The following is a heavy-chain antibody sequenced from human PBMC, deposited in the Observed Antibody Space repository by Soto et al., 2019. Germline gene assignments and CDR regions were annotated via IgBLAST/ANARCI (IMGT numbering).Heavy chain of an antibody. CDR1: GFTVSSNY. V-gene: IGHV3-66*01. D-gene: IGHD6-19*01. Sequence: EVQLVESGGGLVQPGGSLRLSCAASGFTVSSNYMSWVRQAPGKGLEWVSVIYSGGSTYYADSVKGRFTISRDNSKNTLYLQMNSLRAEDTAVYYCARDTGYSSGWLDYWGQGTLVTVSS. CDR3: ARDTGYSSGWLDY. J-gene: IGHJ4*02. CDR2: IYSGGST.